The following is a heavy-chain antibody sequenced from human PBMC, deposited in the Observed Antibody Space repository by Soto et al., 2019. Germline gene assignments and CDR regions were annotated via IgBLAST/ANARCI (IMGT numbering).Heavy chain of an antibody. Sequence: SETLSLTCGVYGGSFSGYYCSWIRQPPGKGLEWIGEINHSGSTNYNPSLKSRVTISVDTSKNQFSLKLSSVTAADTAVYYCARVARFKVDWGQGTLVTVSS. J-gene: IGHJ4*02. V-gene: IGHV4-34*01. CDR1: GGSFSGYY. CDR3: ARVARFKVD. CDR2: INHSGST. D-gene: IGHD3-3*01.